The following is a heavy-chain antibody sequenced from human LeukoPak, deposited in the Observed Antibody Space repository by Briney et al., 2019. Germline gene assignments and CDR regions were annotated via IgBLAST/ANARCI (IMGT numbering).Heavy chain of an antibody. CDR1: GYTFTSYG. CDR2: IIPIFGTA. J-gene: IGHJ4*02. CDR3: ARDNHYYGSGTYYPHPFDY. Sequence: SVKVSCKASGYTFTSYGISWVRQAPGQGLEWMGGIIPIFGTANYAQNFQGRVTITADVPTSAAYMELSSLRSEDTAVYYCARDNHYYGSGTYYPHPFDYWGQGTLVTVSS. D-gene: IGHD3-10*01. V-gene: IGHV1-69*13.